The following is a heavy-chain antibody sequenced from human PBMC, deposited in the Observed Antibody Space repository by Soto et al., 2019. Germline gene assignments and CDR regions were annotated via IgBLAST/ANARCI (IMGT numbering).Heavy chain of an antibody. CDR3: AKGIWEQVNWFDS. V-gene: IGHV3-30*18. CDR1: GFTFSSYG. CDR2: ISYGGSNK. Sequence: GGSLRLSCAASGFTFSSYGMHWVRQAPGKGLEWVAVISYGGSNKYYADSVKGRFTISRDNAKSSLYLQMNSLRSEDTAVYYCAKGIWEQVNWFDSWGQGTVVTVSS. J-gene: IGHJ5*01. D-gene: IGHD1-26*01.